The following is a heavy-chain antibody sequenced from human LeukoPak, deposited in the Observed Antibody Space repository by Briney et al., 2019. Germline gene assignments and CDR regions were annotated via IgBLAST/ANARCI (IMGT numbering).Heavy chain of an antibody. CDR2: IYNSGST. J-gene: IGHJ5*02. Sequence: PSETLSLTCTVSGGSISNYYWSWIRQPAGKGLEWIGRIYNSGSTNYNPSLKSRVTMSVDTSKNQLSLKLISVSAADTAMYYCARDSGTTGEVKFDPWGQGTLVTVSS. V-gene: IGHV4-4*07. D-gene: IGHD3-10*01. CDR3: ARDSGTTGEVKFDP. CDR1: GGSISNYY.